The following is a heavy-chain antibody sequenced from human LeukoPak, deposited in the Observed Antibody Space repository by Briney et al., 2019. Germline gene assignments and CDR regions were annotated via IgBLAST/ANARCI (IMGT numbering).Heavy chain of an antibody. V-gene: IGHV1-18*04. CDR3: ARDHSSSWDKFDY. CDR2: FNLENGNT. CDR1: GYTFTSYY. D-gene: IGHD6-13*01. Sequence: ASVKVSCKASGYTFTSYYMHWVRQAPGQGLEWMGWFNLENGNTNYAQKVQGRVTMTADTSTSTSYMELRSLRSDDTAVYYCARDHSSSWDKFDYWGQGPLVTVPS. J-gene: IGHJ4*02.